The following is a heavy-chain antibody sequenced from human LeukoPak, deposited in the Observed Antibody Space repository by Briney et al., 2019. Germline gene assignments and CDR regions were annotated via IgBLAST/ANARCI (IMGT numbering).Heavy chain of an antibody. CDR1: GGSISSGGYS. Sequence: SETLSLTCAVSGGSISSGGYSWSWIRQPPGKGLEWIGYIYHSGSTYYNPSLKSRVTISVDRSKNQFSLKLSSVTAADTAVYYCARGSAAAFPGYWGQGTLVTVSS. V-gene: IGHV4-30-2*01. CDR2: IYHSGST. J-gene: IGHJ4*02. D-gene: IGHD6-13*01. CDR3: ARGSAAAFPGY.